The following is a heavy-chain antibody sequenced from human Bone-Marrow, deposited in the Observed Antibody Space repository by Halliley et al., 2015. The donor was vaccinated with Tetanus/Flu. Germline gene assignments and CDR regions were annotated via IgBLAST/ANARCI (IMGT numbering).Heavy chain of an antibody. Sequence: TLSLTCAVSGGSISSANWWTWVRQAPGKRLEWIGEIYPSGSTNYNPSLKSRVSISVDKSKNQFSLTLTSGSAADTAVYHCARVGIATRYFDLWGRGPLVSVS. CDR2: IYPSGST. V-gene: IGHV4-4*02. CDR3: ARVGIATRYFDL. J-gene: IGHJ2*01. CDR1: GGSISSANW. D-gene: IGHD2-21*01.